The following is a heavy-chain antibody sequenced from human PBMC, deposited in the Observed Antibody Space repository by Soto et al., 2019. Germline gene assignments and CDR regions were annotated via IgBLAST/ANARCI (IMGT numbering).Heavy chain of an antibody. CDR1: GASIYNGGYF. CDR3: ARRYSSAFDI. CDR2: IHNSGSP. J-gene: IGHJ3*02. Sequence: PSETLSLTCSVSGASIYNGGYFWSWIRQSPGKGLEWIGHIHNSGSPYNNPSLKSRVTISADTSMNQFSLALTSVTAAYTAVYYCARRYSSAFDIWGQGTMVTVSS. V-gene: IGHV4-30-4*01. D-gene: IGHD6-13*01.